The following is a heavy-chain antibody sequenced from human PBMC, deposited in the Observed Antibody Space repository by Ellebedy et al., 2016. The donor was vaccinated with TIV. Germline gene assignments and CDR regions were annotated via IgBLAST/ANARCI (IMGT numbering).Heavy chain of an antibody. V-gene: IGHV3-11*04. Sequence: GESLKISCAASGFTFSDYYMSWIRQAPGKGLEWVSYISSTGSTIYYADSVKGRFTISRDNAKNSLYLQMNSLRDEDTAVYYCARGPYDFWSGCFDNWGQGTLVTVSS. D-gene: IGHD3-3*01. CDR3: ARGPYDFWSGCFDN. CDR2: ISSTGSTI. J-gene: IGHJ4*02. CDR1: GFTFSDYY.